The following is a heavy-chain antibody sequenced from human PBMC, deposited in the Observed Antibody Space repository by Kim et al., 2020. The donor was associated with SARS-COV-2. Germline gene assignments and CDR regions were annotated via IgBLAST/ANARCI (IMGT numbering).Heavy chain of an antibody. D-gene: IGHD6-19*01. CDR1: GGSISSSSYY. Sequence: SETLSLTCTVSGGSISSSSYYWGWIRQPPGKGLEWIGSIHYSGSTYYNPSLNSRVTIFVDTSKNQFSLKLSSVTAADTAVYYCARLAERIAVATYTDCWGQGTLVTVSS. CDR3: ARLAERIAVATYTDC. J-gene: IGHJ4*02. CDR2: IHYSGST. V-gene: IGHV4-39*01.